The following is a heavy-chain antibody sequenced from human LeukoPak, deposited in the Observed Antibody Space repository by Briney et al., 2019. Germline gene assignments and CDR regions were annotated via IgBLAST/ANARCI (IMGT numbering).Heavy chain of an antibody. V-gene: IGHV3-48*01. D-gene: IGHD2-2*01. Sequence: GGSLRLSCAASGFTFSSYSMNWVRRAPGKGLEWVSYISGSGSAMYYADSVKGRFTISRDNAKNSLYLQMNSLRAEDTAVYYCARRYCTSTSCSYFDYWGQGTLVTVSS. CDR2: ISGSGSAM. J-gene: IGHJ4*02. CDR3: ARRYCTSTSCSYFDY. CDR1: GFTFSSYS.